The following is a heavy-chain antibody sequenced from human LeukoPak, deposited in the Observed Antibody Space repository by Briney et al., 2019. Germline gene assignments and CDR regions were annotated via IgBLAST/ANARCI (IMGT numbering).Heavy chain of an antibody. CDR3: ARQEGGTPPFLDY. D-gene: IGHD2/OR15-2a*01. Sequence: SETLSLTCTVSGGSISSSSYYWGWIRQPPGKGLEWIGSIYYSGSTYYNPSLKSRVTISVDTSKNQFSLKLSSVTAADTAVYYCARQEGGTPPFLDYWGQGTLVTVSS. J-gene: IGHJ4*02. CDR2: IYYSGST. CDR1: GGSISSSSYY. V-gene: IGHV4-39*01.